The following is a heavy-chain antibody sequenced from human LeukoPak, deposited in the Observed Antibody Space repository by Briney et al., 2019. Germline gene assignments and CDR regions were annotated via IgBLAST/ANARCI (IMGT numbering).Heavy chain of an antibody. CDR2: LYSGGST. Sequence: GGSLGLSCAVSGFTVSSNYMSWVRQAPGKGLEWVSTLYSGGSTYYADSVKGRFTISRDNSKNTLYLQMNSLRAEDTAIYYCANSPRQNNFYDYWGQGTLVTVSS. V-gene: IGHV3-53*01. J-gene: IGHJ4*02. CDR1: GFTVSSNY. D-gene: IGHD2/OR15-2a*01. CDR3: ANSPRQNNFYDY.